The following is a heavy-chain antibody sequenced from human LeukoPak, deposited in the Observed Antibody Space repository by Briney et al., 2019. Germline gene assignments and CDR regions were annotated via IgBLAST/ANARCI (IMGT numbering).Heavy chain of an antibody. Sequence: PGGSLRLSCVASGLSFCGYSMDWVRQAPGKGLEWVASIRTDGGDIHYVHSVKGRFTIPRDNAKTSVYLQRHRLRADDTAVYYCARDAFGDFLYWGQGELVTASS. CDR2: IRTDGGDI. V-gene: IGHV3-7*04. D-gene: IGHD3-10*01. CDR1: GLSFCGYS. CDR3: ARDAFGDFLY. J-gene: IGHJ4*02.